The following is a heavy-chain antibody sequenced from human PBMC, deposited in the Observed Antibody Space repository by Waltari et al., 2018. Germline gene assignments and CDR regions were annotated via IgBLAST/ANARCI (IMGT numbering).Heavy chain of an antibody. J-gene: IGHJ2*01. Sequence: SGGGLVQPGGSLRLSCAASGFTFSSYAMSWVRQAPGKGLEWVSAISGSGGSTYYADSVKGRFTISRDNSKNTLYLQMNSLRAEDTAVYYCAKEGSSSSWVVVRYFDLWGRGTLVTVSS. D-gene: IGHD6-6*01. CDR3: AKEGSSSSWVVVRYFDL. CDR2: ISGSGGST. CDR1: GFTFSSYA. V-gene: IGHV3-23*01.